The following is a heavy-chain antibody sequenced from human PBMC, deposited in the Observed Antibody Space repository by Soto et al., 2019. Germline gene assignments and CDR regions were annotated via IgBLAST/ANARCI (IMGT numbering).Heavy chain of an antibody. V-gene: IGHV1-3*04. J-gene: IGHJ4*02. CDR2: INTGNGNT. CDR3: ARGGGYYGSGAYYRGYFDH. Sequence: ASVKVSCKASGYTFTKYALHWVRQAPGQRLEWMGWINTGNGNTKYSQKFQGRVTITRDTSASTAYMQLTSLTSEDTALYYCARGGGYYGSGAYYRGYFDHWGLGTLVTVSS. D-gene: IGHD3-10*01. CDR1: GYTFTKYA.